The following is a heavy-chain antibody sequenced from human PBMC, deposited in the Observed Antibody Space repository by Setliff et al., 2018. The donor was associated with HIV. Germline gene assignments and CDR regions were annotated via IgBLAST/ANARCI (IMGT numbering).Heavy chain of an antibody. CDR2: IYSGDAT. Sequence: GVLRLSCAASEFIDRSNYMSWVRQAPGKGLEWVSVIYSGDATYYADSVKGRFTISRDNSKNTLYLQMDSLKTEDTAVYYCSTTASNGYPWALDIWGQGTMVTVSS. J-gene: IGHJ3*02. V-gene: IGHV3-53*01. CDR3: STTASNGYPWALDI. CDR1: EFIDRSNY. D-gene: IGHD3-22*01.